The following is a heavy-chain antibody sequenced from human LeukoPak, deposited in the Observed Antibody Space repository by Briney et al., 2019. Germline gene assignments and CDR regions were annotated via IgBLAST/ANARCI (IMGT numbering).Heavy chain of an antibody. CDR1: GFTFSNYV. CDR3: ARDEYYYYMDV. J-gene: IGHJ6*03. Sequence: PGGSLRLSCVASGFTFSNYVMHWVRQAPGKGLEWVAGISYDGSNKYYADSVKGRFTISRDNSKNTLYLQMNSLRAEDTAVYYCARDEYYYYMDVWGKGTTVTVSS. CDR2: ISYDGSNK. V-gene: IGHV3-30-3*01.